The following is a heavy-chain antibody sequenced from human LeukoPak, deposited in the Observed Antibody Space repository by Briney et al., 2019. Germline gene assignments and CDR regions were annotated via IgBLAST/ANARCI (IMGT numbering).Heavy chain of an antibody. CDR2: INPSGTGT. Sequence: GASVTVSFKASGYTITNNYMHWVRQAPGQGLEWMGVINPSGTGTSYAQKFQGRITMSRDTSTSTVYMELSSLRSEDTAFYYCATDHSMANTAWWFDPWGQGTLVTVSS. J-gene: IGHJ5*02. CDR1: GYTITNNY. CDR3: ATDHSMANTAWWFDP. V-gene: IGHV1-46*01. D-gene: IGHD5-24*01.